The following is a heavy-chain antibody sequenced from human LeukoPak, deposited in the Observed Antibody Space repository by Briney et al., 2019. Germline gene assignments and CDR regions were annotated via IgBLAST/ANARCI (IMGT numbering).Heavy chain of an antibody. J-gene: IGHJ4*02. CDR2: INTNTGNP. CDR1: GYTFTRYA. CDR3: ARLDYGGNSPSHFDY. D-gene: IGHD4-23*01. V-gene: IGHV7-4-1*02. Sequence: ASVKVSCKASGYTFTRYAMNWVRQAPGQGLEWMGWINTNTGNPTYAQGFTGRFVFSLDTSVSTAYLQISSLKAEDTAVYYCARLDYGGNSPSHFDYWGQGTLVTVSS.